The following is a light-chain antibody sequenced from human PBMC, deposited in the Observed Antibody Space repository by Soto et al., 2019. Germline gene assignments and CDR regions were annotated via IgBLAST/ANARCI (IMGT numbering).Light chain of an antibody. CDR3: QQEYGSSRT. V-gene: IGKV3-20*01. J-gene: IGKJ1*01. CDR1: QSVSSSY. Sequence: EIVLTQSPGTLSLSPGERATLSCRASQSVSSSYLAWYQQKPGQAPRLLIYDASSRATGIPDRFSGSGSGTGFTLPISRLEPEDFAVYYCQQEYGSSRTFGQATKVEIK. CDR2: DAS.